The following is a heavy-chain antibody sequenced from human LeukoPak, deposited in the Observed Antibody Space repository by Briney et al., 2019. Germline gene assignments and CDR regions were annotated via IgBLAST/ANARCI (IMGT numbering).Heavy chain of an antibody. V-gene: IGHV1-18*01. CDR1: GYTFTSYG. CDR2: ISAYNGNT. Sequence: ASVKVSCKASGYTFTSYGTSWARQAPGQGLEWMGWISAYNGNTNYAQKLQGRVTMTTDTSTSTAYMELRSLRSDDTAVYYCARDPIAVAPPDYWGQGTLVTVSS. CDR3: ARDPIAVAPPDY. J-gene: IGHJ4*02. D-gene: IGHD6-19*01.